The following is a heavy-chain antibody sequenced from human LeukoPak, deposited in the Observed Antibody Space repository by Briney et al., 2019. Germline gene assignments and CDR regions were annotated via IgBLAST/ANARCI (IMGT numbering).Heavy chain of an antibody. Sequence: ASVKVSCKASGYXFTGYYLHWVRQAPGQGLEWMGWIYPKTGGTSYAQKFQGRVTMTRDTSISTAYMELIGLRSDDTAVYYCAGPWDQVGFDPWGQGTLASVSS. CDR3: AGPWDQVGFDP. D-gene: IGHD1-26*01. CDR2: IYPKTGGT. V-gene: IGHV1-2*02. J-gene: IGHJ5*02. CDR1: GYXFTGYY.